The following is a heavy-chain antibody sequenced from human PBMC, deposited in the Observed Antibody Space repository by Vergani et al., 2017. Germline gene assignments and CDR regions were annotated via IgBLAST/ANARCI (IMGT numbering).Heavy chain of an antibody. Sequence: QVQLVESGGGVVQPGRSLRLSCAASGHTYSSYAMQGVRQAPGKGLEGVAVISYDGSNKYYADSVKGRFTISRDNSKTTLYLQLNSLRAEDTAVYYCARDLPLIYYQRYFDLWGRGTLVTVSS. CDR1: GHTYSSYA. CDR2: ISYDGSNK. J-gene: IGHJ2*01. V-gene: IGHV3-30-3*01. D-gene: IGHD3-10*01. CDR3: ARDLPLIYYQRYFDL.